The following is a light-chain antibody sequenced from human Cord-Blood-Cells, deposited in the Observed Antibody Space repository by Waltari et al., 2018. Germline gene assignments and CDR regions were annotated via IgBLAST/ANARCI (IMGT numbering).Light chain of an antibody. V-gene: IGLV3-1*01. Sequence: SYELTQPPSVSVSPGQTASITCSGVKFGDKYACWYQQKPGQSPVLVIYQDSKRPSGIPERFSGSNSGNTATLTISGTQAMDEADYYCQAWDSSTVVFGGGTKLTVL. CDR1: KFGDKY. CDR3: QAWDSSTVV. CDR2: QDS. J-gene: IGLJ2*01.